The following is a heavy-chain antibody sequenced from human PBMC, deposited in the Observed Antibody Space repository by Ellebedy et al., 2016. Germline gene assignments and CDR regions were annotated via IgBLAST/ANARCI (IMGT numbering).Heavy chain of an antibody. CDR2: ISAASAKT. D-gene: IGHD1-26*01. CDR1: GYTITSYA. J-gene: IGHJ6*02. Sequence: ASVKVSXKSSGYTITSYAIHWVRQAPGQRLEWMGWISAASAKTKYSQKLQGRVTITRDTSASTAYMELSSLRSEDTAVYYCAAATNSGSLLSYYYYGMDVWGQGTTVTVSS. V-gene: IGHV1-3*01. CDR3: AAATNSGSLLSYYYYGMDV.